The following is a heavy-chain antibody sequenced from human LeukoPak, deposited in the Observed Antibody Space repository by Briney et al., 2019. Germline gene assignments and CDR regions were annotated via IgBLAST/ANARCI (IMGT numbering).Heavy chain of an antibody. J-gene: IGHJ4*02. D-gene: IGHD6-13*01. V-gene: IGHV1-2*02. CDR1: GYTFTGYY. CDR3: ARDCSSSWYWGTITADY. Sequence: GASVKVSCKASGYTFTGYYMHWVRQAPGQGLEWMGWINPNSGGTNYAQKFQGRVTMTRDTSISTAYMELSRLRSDDTAVYYCARDCSSSWYWGTITADYWGQGTLVTVSS. CDR2: INPNSGGT.